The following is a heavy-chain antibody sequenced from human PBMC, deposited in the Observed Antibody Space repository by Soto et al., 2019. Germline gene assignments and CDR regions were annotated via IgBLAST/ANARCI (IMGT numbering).Heavy chain of an antibody. V-gene: IGHV1-2*04. CDR2: INPNSGGT. CDR3: ARANSYGHNNWFDP. Sequence: ASVKVSCKASGYTFTGYYMHWVRQAPGQGLEWMGWINPNSGGTNYAQKFQGWVTMTRDTSISTAYMELSRLRSDDTAVYYCARANSYGHNNWFDPWGQGTLVTVSS. D-gene: IGHD5-18*01. J-gene: IGHJ5*02. CDR1: GYTFTGYY.